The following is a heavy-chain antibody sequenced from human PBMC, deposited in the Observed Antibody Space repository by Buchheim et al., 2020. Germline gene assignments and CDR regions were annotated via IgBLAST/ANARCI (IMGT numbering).Heavy chain of an antibody. V-gene: IGHV3-48*02. CDR1: GFTFSSYS. CDR2: ISSSSSTI. Sequence: EVQLVESGGGLVQPGGSLRLSCAASGFTFSSYSMNWVRQAPGKGLEWVSYISSSSSTIYYADSVKGRFTISRDNAKNSLYLQMNSLRDEDTAVYYCAREPAKGGDYGEYYFDFWGQGTL. CDR3: AREPAKGGDYGEYYFDF. J-gene: IGHJ4*02. D-gene: IGHD4-17*01.